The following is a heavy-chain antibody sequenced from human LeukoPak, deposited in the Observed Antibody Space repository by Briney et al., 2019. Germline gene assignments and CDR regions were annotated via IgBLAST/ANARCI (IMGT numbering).Heavy chain of an antibody. CDR2: ISGNGGDT. Sequence: GGSLRLSCAASGFTFSSYAMSWVRQAPGKGLEWVSTISGNGGDTYYADSVKGRFTISRDNSKNTLYLQMNSLRAEDTAVYYCIAKCSYDYCGQGTLVTVSS. CDR3: IAKCSYDY. D-gene: IGHD3-10*01. J-gene: IGHJ4*02. V-gene: IGHV3-23*01. CDR1: GFTFSSYA.